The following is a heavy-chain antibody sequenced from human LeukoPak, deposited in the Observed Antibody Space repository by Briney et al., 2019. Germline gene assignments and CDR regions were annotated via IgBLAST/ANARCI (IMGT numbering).Heavy chain of an antibody. CDR1: AFTFSTYN. CDR2: ITSSSSYT. V-gene: IGHV3-21*01. J-gene: IGHJ3*02. CDR3: ARDGVDAFDI. Sequence: GGSLRLSCAASAFTFSTYNMNWVRQAPGKGLEWVSSITSSSSYTFYADSVKGRFTISRDNAKNSLYLQMHSLRAEDTAVYYCARDGVDAFDIWGQGTMVTVSS.